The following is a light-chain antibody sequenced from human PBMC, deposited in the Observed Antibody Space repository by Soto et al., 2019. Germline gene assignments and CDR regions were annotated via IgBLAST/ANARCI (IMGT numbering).Light chain of an antibody. CDR1: QGINSY. V-gene: IGKV1-9*01. J-gene: IGKJ4*01. Sequence: IQLTQSPSSLSASVGDRVTITCRASQGINSYLAWYQQKPGKGPKLLIYAASTLQSGGPSRFSGSGSGTDFTLTISSLQPEDFATYYCQQLNTYPLTFGGGTKVEIK. CDR3: QQLNTYPLT. CDR2: AAS.